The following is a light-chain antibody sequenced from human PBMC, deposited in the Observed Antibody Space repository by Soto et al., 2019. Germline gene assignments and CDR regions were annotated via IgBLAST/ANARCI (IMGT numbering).Light chain of an antibody. CDR1: NIGSKS. CDR3: QVWDSSSDHVV. CDR2: DDS. Sequence: LTQPPSVSVAPGQTARITCGGNNIGSKSVHWYQQKPGQAPVLVVYDDSDRPSGIPERFSGSNSGNTATLPISRVEAGDEADYYCQVWDSSSDHVVFGGGTKVTVL. J-gene: IGLJ2*01. V-gene: IGLV3-21*02.